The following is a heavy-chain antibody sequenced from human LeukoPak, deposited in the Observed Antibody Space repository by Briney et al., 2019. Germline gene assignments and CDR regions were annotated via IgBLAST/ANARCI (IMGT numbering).Heavy chain of an antibody. CDR3: ARDYCTNGVCYTGDY. CDR2: INWNGGST. J-gene: IGHJ4*02. Sequence: GGSLRLSCAASGFTFDDYGMSWVRQAPGKGLEWVSGINWNGGSTGYADSVKGRFTISRDNAKNSLCLQMSSLRAEDTALYYCARDYCTNGVCYTGDYWGQGTLVTVSS. CDR1: GFTFDDYG. V-gene: IGHV3-20*04. D-gene: IGHD2-8*01.